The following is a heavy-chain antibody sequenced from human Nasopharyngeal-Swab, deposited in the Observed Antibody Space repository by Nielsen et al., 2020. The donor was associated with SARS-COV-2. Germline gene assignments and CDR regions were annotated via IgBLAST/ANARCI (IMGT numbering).Heavy chain of an antibody. CDR3: AAGGDSSSSTFDY. Sequence: GESLKISCAASGFTFSSYAMSWVRQAPGKGLGWVSAISGSGGSTYYADSVKGRFTISRDNSKNTLYLQMNSLRAEDTAVYYCAAGGDSSSSTFDYWGQGTLVTVSS. D-gene: IGHD6-6*01. CDR2: ISGSGGST. CDR1: GFTFSSYA. J-gene: IGHJ4*02. V-gene: IGHV3-23*01.